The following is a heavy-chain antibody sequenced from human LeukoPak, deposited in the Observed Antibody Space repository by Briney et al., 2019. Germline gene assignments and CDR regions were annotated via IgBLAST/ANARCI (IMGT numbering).Heavy chain of an antibody. V-gene: IGHV3-11*01. J-gene: IGHJ4*02. CDR1: GFTFSDYY. CDR3: ARDLGLGDSSGLIDY. D-gene: IGHD3-22*01. CDR2: ISSSGSTI. Sequence: GGSLRLYCAASGFTFSDYYMSWLPQAPGKGREGVSYISSSGSTIYYADSVKGRFTISRDNAKNSLYLQMNSLRAEDTAVYYCARDLGLGDSSGLIDYWGQGTLVTVSS.